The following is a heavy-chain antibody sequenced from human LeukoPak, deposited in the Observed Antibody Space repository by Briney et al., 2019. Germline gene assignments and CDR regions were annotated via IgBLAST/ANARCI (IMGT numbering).Heavy chain of an antibody. J-gene: IGHJ2*01. Sequence: SETLSLTCTVSGGSISSSSYYWGWIRQPPGKGLEWIGSIYYSGSTYYNPSLKSRVTISVDTSKNQFSLKLSSVTAADTAVYYCARSSGWSRRVYWYFDLWGRGTLVTVSS. V-gene: IGHV4-39*07. D-gene: IGHD6-19*01. CDR1: GGSISSSSYY. CDR2: IYYSGST. CDR3: ARSSGWSRRVYWYFDL.